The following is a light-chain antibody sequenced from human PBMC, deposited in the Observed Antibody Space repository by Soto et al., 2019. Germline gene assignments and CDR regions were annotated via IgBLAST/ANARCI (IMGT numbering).Light chain of an antibody. CDR1: SSNIGAGYD. V-gene: IGLV1-40*01. CDR3: QSYDSSLSGRGV. J-gene: IGLJ2*01. CDR2: GNS. Sequence: QSVLTQPPSVSGAPGQRVTISCTGSSSNIGAGYDVHWYQQLPGTAPKLLIYGNSNRPSGVPDRFSGSKSGTSASLAITGLQAEDEADYYCQSYDSSLSGRGVFGGGTKL.